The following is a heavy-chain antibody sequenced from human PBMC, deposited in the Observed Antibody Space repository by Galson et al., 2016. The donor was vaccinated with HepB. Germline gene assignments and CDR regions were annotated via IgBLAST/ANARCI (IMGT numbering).Heavy chain of an antibody. V-gene: IGHV3-48*04. Sequence: SLRLSCAASGFTFSSYSMNWVRQAPGKGLEWLSYISSSSRTIYYAASVKGRFTISRDNAKNSLYLQMNSLRAEDTAVYYCARDETYCSGGSCYDGQLFDHWGQGTLVTVSS. CDR3: ARDETYCSGGSCYDGQLFDH. J-gene: IGHJ4*02. CDR2: ISSSSRTI. CDR1: GFTFSSYS. D-gene: IGHD2-15*01.